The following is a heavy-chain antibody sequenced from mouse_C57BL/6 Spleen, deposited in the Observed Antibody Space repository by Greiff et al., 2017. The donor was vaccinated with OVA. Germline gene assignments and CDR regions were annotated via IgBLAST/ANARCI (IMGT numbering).Heavy chain of an antibody. CDR2: IYPGDGDT. J-gene: IGHJ4*01. D-gene: IGHD3-2*02. Sequence: QVQLQQSGPELVKPGASVKISCKASGYAFSSSWMNWVKQRPGKGLEWIGRIYPGDGDTNYNGKFKGKATLTADKSSSTAYMQLSSLTTTDSAVYVCTIGGQLRLQRAMDYWGQGTSVTVSS. V-gene: IGHV1-82*01. CDR1: GYAFSSSW. CDR3: TIGGQLRLQRAMDY.